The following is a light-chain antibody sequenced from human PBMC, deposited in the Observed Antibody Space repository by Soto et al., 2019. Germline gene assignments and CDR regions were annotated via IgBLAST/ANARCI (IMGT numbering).Light chain of an antibody. Sequence: QSVLTQPASVSGSPGQSITISCTGTGSDVGGYNYVSWYQHHPGKAPKLMIYEVSNRPSGVSNRFSGSKSGNTASLTISGLQAEDEADYYCSSYTRSSTFYVFGTGTKVTVL. CDR1: GSDVGGYNY. V-gene: IGLV2-14*01. CDR2: EVS. CDR3: SSYTRSSTFYV. J-gene: IGLJ1*01.